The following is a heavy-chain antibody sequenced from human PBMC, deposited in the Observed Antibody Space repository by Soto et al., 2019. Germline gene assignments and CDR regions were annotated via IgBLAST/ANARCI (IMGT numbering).Heavy chain of an antibody. CDR1: GFTFSSYW. CDR2: IKQDGSGK. D-gene: IGHD3-16*02. V-gene: IGHV3-7*01. J-gene: IGHJ6*02. Sequence: GGSLRLSCAASGFTFSSYWMSWVRQAPGKWLEWVANIKQDGSGKYYVDSVKGRFTISRDNAKNSLYLQMNSLRAEDTAVYYCARDLMITFGGVIANYYYYGMDVWGQGXTVTVYS. CDR3: ARDLMITFGGVIANYYYYGMDV.